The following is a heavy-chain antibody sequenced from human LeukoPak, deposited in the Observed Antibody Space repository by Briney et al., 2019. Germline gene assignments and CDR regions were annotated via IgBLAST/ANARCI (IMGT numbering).Heavy chain of an antibody. Sequence: SETLSLTCTVSGASISSSYWSWIRQPPGKGLEWIGYTYYSGTTKYNPSLKSRVTISVDTSKNQFSLKVNSVAAADTAVYYCARGQPQRYSSGWYVNWFDPWGQGTLVTVSS. CDR3: ARGQPQRYSSGWYVNWFDP. CDR2: TYYSGTT. D-gene: IGHD6-19*01. V-gene: IGHV4-59*01. CDR1: GASISSSY. J-gene: IGHJ5*02.